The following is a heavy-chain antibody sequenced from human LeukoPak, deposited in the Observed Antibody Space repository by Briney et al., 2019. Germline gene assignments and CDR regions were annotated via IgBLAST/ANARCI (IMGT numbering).Heavy chain of an antibody. CDR1: GFTFSSYW. CDR2: ISSSSSYI. V-gene: IGHV3-21*01. Sequence: PGGSLRLSCAASGFTFSSYWMSWVRQAPGKGLEWVSSISSSSSYIYYADSVKGRFTISRDNAKNSLYLQMNSLRAEDTAVYYCARFPGGNYFDYWGQGTLVTVSS. J-gene: IGHJ4*02. D-gene: IGHD3-10*01. CDR3: ARFPGGNYFDY.